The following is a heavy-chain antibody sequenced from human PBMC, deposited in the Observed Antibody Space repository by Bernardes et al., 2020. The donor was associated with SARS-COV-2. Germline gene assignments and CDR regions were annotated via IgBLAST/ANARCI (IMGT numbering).Heavy chain of an antibody. D-gene: IGHD6-13*01. J-gene: IGHJ4*02. CDR2: MYYSGST. CDR3: ARGPRWTKQLVRRYYFDY. Sequence: SETLSLTCTVSGGSISSYYWSWIRQPPGKGLEWIGSMYYSGSTNYDPSLKSRVTISVDTSKNQFSLKLSSVTAADTAVYYCARGPRWTKQLVRRYYFDYWGQGTLVTVSS. CDR1: GGSISSYY. V-gene: IGHV4-59*08.